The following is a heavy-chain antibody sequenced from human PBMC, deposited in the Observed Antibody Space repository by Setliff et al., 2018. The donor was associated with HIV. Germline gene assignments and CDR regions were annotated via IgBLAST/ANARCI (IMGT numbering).Heavy chain of an antibody. CDR1: GGSISIHY. D-gene: IGHD6-13*01. CDR3: VTSSSWSSRLNF. CDR2: INHSGKT. J-gene: IGHJ4*02. Sequence: SETLSLTCTVSGGSISIHYWTWIRQPPGKGLEWIGEINHSGKTNYNPSLKSRVTISVDTSKNQFSLKVTSVTAADTAVYYCVTSSSWSSRLNFWGQGMLVTVSS. V-gene: IGHV4-34*01.